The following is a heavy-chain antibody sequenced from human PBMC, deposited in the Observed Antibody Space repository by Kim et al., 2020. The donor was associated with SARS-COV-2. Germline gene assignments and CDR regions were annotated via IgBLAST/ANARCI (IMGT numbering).Heavy chain of an antibody. CDR1: GYTFTSYY. CDR3: ARDEGITMVRGVMGVFDP. Sequence: ASVKVSCKASGYTFTSYYMHWVRQAPGQGLEWMGIINPSGGSTSYAQKFQGRVTMTRDTSTSTVYMELSSLRSEDTAVYYCARDEGITMVRGVMGVFDPWVQGTLVTVSS. CDR2: INPSGGST. J-gene: IGHJ5*02. D-gene: IGHD3-10*01. V-gene: IGHV1-46*01.